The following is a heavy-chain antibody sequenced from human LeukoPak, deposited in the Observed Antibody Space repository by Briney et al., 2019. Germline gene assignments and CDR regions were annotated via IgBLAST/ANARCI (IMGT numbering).Heavy chain of an antibody. CDR2: ITWGRDNL. CDR3: AKDSHDFRGLGELSLWVDY. CDR1: GFIFDDYA. Sequence: PGGSLRLSCAVSGFIFDDYAMHWVRQAPGKGLEWVSGITWGRDNLAYAASVKGRFTISRDNSKNTLYLQMNSLRAEDTAVYYCAKDSHDFRGLGELSLWVDYWGQGTLVTVSS. D-gene: IGHD3-16*02. V-gene: IGHV3-9*01. J-gene: IGHJ4*02.